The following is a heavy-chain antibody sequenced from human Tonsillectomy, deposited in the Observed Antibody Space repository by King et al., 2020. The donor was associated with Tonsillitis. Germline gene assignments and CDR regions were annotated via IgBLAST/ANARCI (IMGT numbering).Heavy chain of an antibody. CDR3: ARDPGIAARPGVVVRGIDY. J-gene: IGHJ4*02. CDR1: GYTFTSYD. Sequence: QLVQSGAEVKKPGASVKVSCKASGYTFTSYDINWVRQATGQGLEWMGWMNPNSGNTGYAQKFQGRVTMTRNTSKSTAYMELSSLRTEDTAVYYCARDPGIAARPGVVVRGIDYWGQGTLVTVSS. V-gene: IGHV1-8*01. D-gene: IGHD6-6*01. CDR2: MNPNSGNT.